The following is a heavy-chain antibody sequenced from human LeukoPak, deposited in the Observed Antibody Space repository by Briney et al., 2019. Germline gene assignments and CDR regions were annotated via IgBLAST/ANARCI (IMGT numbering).Heavy chain of an antibody. V-gene: IGHV3-7*01. D-gene: IGHD5-12*01. CDR3: AREGWKWLRFGYFDY. CDR2: IKQDGSEK. CDR1: GFTFSSYW. J-gene: IGHJ4*02. Sequence: PGGSLRLSCAASGFTFSSYWMSWVRQAPGKGLEWVANIKQDGSEKYYVDSVKGRFTISRDNAKNSLYLQMNSLRAEDTAVYYCAREGWKWLRFGYFDYWGQGTLVTVSS.